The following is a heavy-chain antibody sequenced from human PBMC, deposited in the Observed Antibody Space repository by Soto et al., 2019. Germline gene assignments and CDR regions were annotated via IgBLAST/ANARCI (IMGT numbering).Heavy chain of an antibody. CDR3: ARPWFGEFVYYFDY. D-gene: IGHD3-10*01. J-gene: IGHJ4*02. CDR2: ISAYNGNT. CDR1: HYTFTSYA. V-gene: IGHV1-18*01. Sequence: QVQLVQSGAEVKKPGGSVKVSCKASHYTFTSYAISWVRQAPGQGLEWMGWISAYNGNTNYAQKLQGRVTMTTDTSTSTAYMELRSLRSDDTAMYYCARPWFGEFVYYFDYWGQGTLVTVSS.